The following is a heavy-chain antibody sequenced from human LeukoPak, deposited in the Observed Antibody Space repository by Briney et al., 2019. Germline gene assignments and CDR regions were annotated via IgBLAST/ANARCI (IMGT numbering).Heavy chain of an antibody. V-gene: IGHV3-21*01. CDR2: ISSSSGYI. CDR3: ARDDHWNFNYMDV. CDR1: GFTFSSYS. J-gene: IGHJ6*03. Sequence: GGSLRLFCPASGFTFSSYSMNWVRQAPGKGLEWVSSISSSSGYIYYADSVKGRFTISRDNAKNSLYLQMNSLRAADTAVYYCARDDHWNFNYMDVWGKGTTVTVS. D-gene: IGHD1-7*01.